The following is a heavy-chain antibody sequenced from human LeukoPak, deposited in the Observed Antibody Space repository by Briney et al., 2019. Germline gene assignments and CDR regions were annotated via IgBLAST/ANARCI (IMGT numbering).Heavy chain of an antibody. CDR2: IKQDGGQI. V-gene: IGHV3-7*01. J-gene: IGHJ4*02. D-gene: IGHD4-17*01. Sequence: GGSLRLSCAASEFTFNSYWMSWVRQAPWKGLEWVANIKQDGGQIYYLDSVKGRFTVSRDNAKNSLYLQMNSLRAEDTAVYYCARLGARQMLEYWGQGTLVTVSS. CDR3: ARLGARQMLEY. CDR1: EFTFNSYW.